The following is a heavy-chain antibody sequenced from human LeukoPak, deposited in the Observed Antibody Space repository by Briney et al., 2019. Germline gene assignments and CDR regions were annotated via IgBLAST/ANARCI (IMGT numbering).Heavy chain of an antibody. Sequence: SETLSLTCTVSGGSISSSSYYWGWIRQPPGKGLEWIGSIYYIGSTYYNPSLKSRVTISVDTSKNQFSLKLSSVTAADTAVYYCASRLTGHDAFDIWGQGTMVTVSS. V-gene: IGHV4-39*01. J-gene: IGHJ3*02. D-gene: IGHD3-9*01. CDR2: IYYIGST. CDR3: ASRLTGHDAFDI. CDR1: GGSISSSSYY.